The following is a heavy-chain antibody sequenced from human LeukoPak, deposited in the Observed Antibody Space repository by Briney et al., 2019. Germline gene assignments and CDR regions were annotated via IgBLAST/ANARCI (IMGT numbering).Heavy chain of an antibody. V-gene: IGHV4-59*11. CDR2: VHSSGTN. Sequence: PSETLSLTCSVSRGSITGHYWSWVRQPPGKGPEWLGYVHSSGTNSFNPSLKSRVTISADTSKNQFSLKMTSLTTADTGVYYCAALGDNNSWNNFWGQGTLVTVSS. D-gene: IGHD1/OR15-1a*01. J-gene: IGHJ4*02. CDR1: RGSITGHY. CDR3: AALGDNNSWNNF.